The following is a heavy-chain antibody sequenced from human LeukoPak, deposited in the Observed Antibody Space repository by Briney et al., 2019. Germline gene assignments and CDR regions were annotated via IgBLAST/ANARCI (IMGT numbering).Heavy chain of an antibody. D-gene: IGHD5-18*01. CDR3: ARDRRGGYSYGWEGMDV. V-gene: IGHV4-59*01. CDR2: IYYSGST. J-gene: IGHJ6*02. Sequence: SETLSLTCAVYGGSFSGYYWSWIRQPPGKGLKWIGYIYYSGSTNYNPSLKSRVTISVDTSKNQFSLKLSSVTAADTAVYYCARDRRGGYSYGWEGMDVWGQGTTVTVSS. CDR1: GGSFSGYY.